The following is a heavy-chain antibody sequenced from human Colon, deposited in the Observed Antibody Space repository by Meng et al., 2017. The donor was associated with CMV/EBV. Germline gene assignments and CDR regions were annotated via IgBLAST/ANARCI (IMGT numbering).Heavy chain of an antibody. Sequence: SETLSLTCTVSDGSIIGGSISTYYWTWIRPYPGKGLEYIGDIYYRGSTNYNSNPSLKSRVTISVYTSKNQVSMKLRSVTAADTAVYYCARELEGQPPNAYDIWGQGTMVTVSS. CDR1: DGSIIGGSISTYY. CDR3: ARELEGQPPNAYDI. J-gene: IGHJ3*02. D-gene: IGHD2-2*01. V-gene: IGHV4-61*01. CDR2: IYYRGST.